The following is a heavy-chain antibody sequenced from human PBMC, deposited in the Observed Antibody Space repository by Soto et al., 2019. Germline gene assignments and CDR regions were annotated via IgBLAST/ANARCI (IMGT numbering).Heavy chain of an antibody. V-gene: IGHV3-30-3*01. D-gene: IGHD2-15*01. J-gene: IGHJ6*01. CDR3: ARDLRLLYGGVYCHYGMDV. Sequence: PVGSLRLSCAASGFTFSSYAMHGVRQAPGKGQEWVAVISYDGSNKYYADSVKGRFTISRDNSKNTLYLQMNRLRAEDTAVYNCARDLRLLYGGVYCHYGMDVWGK. CDR1: GFTFSSYA. CDR2: ISYDGSNK.